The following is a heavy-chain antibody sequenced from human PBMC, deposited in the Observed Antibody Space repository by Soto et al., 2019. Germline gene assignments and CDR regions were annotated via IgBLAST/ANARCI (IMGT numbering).Heavy chain of an antibody. CDR1: GFTFSSYA. D-gene: IGHD3-9*01. J-gene: IGHJ6*02. CDR3: ARDRWNYDILTGSDYYYGMDV. CDR2: ISYDGSNK. V-gene: IGHV3-30*17. Sequence: GGSLRLSCAASGFTFSSYAMHWVRQAPGKGLEWVAVISYDGSNKYYADSVKGRFTISRDNSKNTLYLQMNSLRAEDTAVYYCARDRWNYDILTGSDYYYGMDVWGQGTT.